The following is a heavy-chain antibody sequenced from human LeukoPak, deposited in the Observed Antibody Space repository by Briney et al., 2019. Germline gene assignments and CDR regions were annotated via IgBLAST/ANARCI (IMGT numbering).Heavy chain of an antibody. Sequence: PSETLSLTCAVYGGSFSGYYWSWIRQPPGKGLEWIGEINHSGSTNYNPSLKSRVTISVDTSKNQFSLKLSSVTAADTAVYCCARATNTMGYWGQGTLVTVSS. CDR2: INHSGST. D-gene: IGHD2-8*01. CDR3: ARATNTMGY. CDR1: GGSFSGYY. V-gene: IGHV4-34*01. J-gene: IGHJ4*02.